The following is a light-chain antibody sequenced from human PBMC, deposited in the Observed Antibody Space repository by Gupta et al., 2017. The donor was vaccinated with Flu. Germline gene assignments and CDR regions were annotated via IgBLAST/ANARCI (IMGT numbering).Light chain of an antibody. J-gene: IGKJ2*01. CDR2: GTS. CDR3: QQYDGWPPAFT. Sequence: EIVMTQSPATLSVSPGERATLSCRASQTITKNLAWYQQKPGQAPRLLIYGTSTRATGIPARFSGSGSGTEFTLTITSLQSEDFAVYYCQQYDGWPPAFTFGQGTKLEIK. CDR1: QTITKN. V-gene: IGKV3-15*01.